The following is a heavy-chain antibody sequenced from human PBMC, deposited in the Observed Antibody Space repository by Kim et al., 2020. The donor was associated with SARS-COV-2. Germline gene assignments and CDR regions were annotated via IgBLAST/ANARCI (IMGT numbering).Heavy chain of an antibody. CDR2: ISSSGSTI. CDR1: GFTFSDYY. CDR3: ARPHYYDILTGYTHYYFDY. V-gene: IGHV3-11*01. Sequence: GGSLRLSCAASGFTFSDYYMSWIRQAPGKGLEWVSYISSSGSTIYHADSVKGRFTISRDNAKNSLYLQINSLRAEDTAVYYCARPHYYDILTGYTHYYFDYWGQGTLVTVSS. J-gene: IGHJ4*02. D-gene: IGHD3-9*01.